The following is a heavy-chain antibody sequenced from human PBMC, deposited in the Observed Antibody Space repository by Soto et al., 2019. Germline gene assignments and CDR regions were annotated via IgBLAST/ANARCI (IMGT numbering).Heavy chain of an antibody. CDR1: GGTFGSQG. CDR3: ARGAMANFDY. D-gene: IGHD5-18*01. Sequence: SVKVSCKASGGTFGSQGIAWVRQAPGQGLEWMGGFIAMLGTPTYAEKVQGRATISADESLTSSYLELRSLRPEDTGVYFCARGAMANFDYWGQGTVVTVSS. CDR2: FIAMLGTP. V-gene: IGHV1-69*13. J-gene: IGHJ4*02.